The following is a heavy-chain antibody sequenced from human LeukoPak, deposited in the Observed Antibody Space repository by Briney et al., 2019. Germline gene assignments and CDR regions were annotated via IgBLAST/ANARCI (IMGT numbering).Heavy chain of an antibody. CDR1: GFTFSSYS. CDR2: ISSSSYI. CDR3: AAYCSSTSCYPLDY. V-gene: IGHV3-21*01. J-gene: IGHJ4*02. D-gene: IGHD2-2*01. Sequence: GGSLRLSCAASGFTFSSYSMNWVRQAPGKGLEWVPSISSSSYIYYADSVKGRFTISRDNAKNSLYLQMNSLRAEDTAVYYCAAYCSSTSCYPLDYWGQGTLVTVSS.